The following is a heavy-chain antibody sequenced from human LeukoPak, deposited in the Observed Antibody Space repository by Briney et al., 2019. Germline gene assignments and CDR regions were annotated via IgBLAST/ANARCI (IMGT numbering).Heavy chain of an antibody. D-gene: IGHD5-18*01. Sequence: PGGSLRLSCAASGFTFSSYEMNWVRQAPGKGLEWDSYISSSGSTIYYADSVKGRFTISRDNAKNSLYLQMNSLRAEDTAVYYCARVGERIQLWFGAFDIWGQGAMVTVSS. J-gene: IGHJ3*02. CDR2: ISSSGSTI. CDR1: GFTFSSYE. V-gene: IGHV3-48*03. CDR3: ARVGERIQLWFGAFDI.